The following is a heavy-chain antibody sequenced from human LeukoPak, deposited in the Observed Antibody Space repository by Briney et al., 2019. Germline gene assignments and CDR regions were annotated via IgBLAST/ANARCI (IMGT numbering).Heavy chain of an antibody. CDR3: AREAGLYGDYARRFDP. V-gene: IGHV3-48*03. Sequence: GGSLRLSCAASGFTFSSYEMNWARQAPGKGLEWVSYISSSGSTIYYADSVKGRFTISRDNAKNSLYLQMNSLRAEDTAVYYCAREAGLYGDYARRFDPWGQGTLVTVSS. D-gene: IGHD4-17*01. CDR2: ISSSGSTI. J-gene: IGHJ5*02. CDR1: GFTFSSYE.